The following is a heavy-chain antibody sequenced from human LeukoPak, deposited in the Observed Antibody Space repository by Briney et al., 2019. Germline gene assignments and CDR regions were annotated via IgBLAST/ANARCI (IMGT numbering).Heavy chain of an antibody. CDR3: ARGTGASWFDP. V-gene: IGHV4-34*01. Sequence: GSLRLSCAASGFTFSSYAMSWVRQAPGKGLEWIGEINHSGSTNYNPSLKSRVTISVDTSKNQFSLKLSSVTAADTAVYYCARGTGASWFDPWGQGTLVTVSS. CDR2: INHSGST. J-gene: IGHJ5*02. CDR1: GFTFSSYA.